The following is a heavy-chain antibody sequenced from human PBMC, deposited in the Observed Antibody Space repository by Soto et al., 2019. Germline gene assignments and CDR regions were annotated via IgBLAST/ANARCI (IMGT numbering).Heavy chain of an antibody. CDR1: GFTFDNAW. J-gene: IGHJ4*02. V-gene: IGHV3-15*07. CDR2: IKSKTYGETT. D-gene: IGHD6-19*01. CDR3: TSGLIVAVAASRHAGY. Sequence: EVQLVESGGGLVKPGGSLRLSCAASGFTFDNAWMNWVRQAPGKGLEWVGRIKSKTYGETTDYAAPVKGRFTISRDDSRHTQILQMNSLKAEDTDKYYCTSGLIVAVAASRHAGYWGKGTLLTVSS.